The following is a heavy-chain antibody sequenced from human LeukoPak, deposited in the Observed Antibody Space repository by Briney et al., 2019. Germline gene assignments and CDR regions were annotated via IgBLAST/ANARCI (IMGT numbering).Heavy chain of an antibody. CDR1: GGSISSGGYY. V-gene: IGHV4-31*03. CDR3: AGDSATAGTGNDY. CDR2: IYYSGST. J-gene: IGHJ4*02. Sequence: KPSQTLSLTCTVSGGSISSGGYYWSWIRQHPGKGLEWIGYIYYSGSTYYNPSLKSRVTISVDTSKNQFSLKLSSVTAADTAVYYCAGDSATAGTGNDYWGQGTLVTVSS. D-gene: IGHD6-13*01.